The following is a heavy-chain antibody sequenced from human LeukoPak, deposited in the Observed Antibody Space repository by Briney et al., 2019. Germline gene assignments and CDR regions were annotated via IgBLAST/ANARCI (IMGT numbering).Heavy chain of an antibody. Sequence: SETLSLTCAVSGTPIDAGYWSWFRQAPGKGLQWIGEIYYTGTTNHSPSLKSRVTMSIDVMKDELSLKVTSVTAADTAVYFCAGKSEGWPVSGGRGILVTVPS. V-gene: IGHV4-59*08. J-gene: IGHJ4*02. CDR1: GTPIDAGY. CDR3: AGKSEGWPVS. CDR2: IYYTGTT. D-gene: IGHD6-19*01.